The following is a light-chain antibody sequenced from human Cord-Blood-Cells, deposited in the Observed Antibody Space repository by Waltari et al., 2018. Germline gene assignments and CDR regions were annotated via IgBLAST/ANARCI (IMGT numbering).Light chain of an antibody. CDR3: QQYNNWPLT. Sequence: EIVMTQSPATLSVSPGESSTLSCRASQSVSSNLARYQQKPGQAPRLLIYGASTRATGIPARFSGSGSGTEFTLTISSLQSEDFAVYYCQQYNNWPLTFGGGTKVEIK. V-gene: IGKV3-15*01. CDR1: QSVSSN. CDR2: GAS. J-gene: IGKJ4*01.